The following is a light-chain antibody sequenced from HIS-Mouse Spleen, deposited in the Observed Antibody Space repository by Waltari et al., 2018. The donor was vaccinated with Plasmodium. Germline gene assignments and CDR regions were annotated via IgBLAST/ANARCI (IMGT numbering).Light chain of an antibody. CDR2: DVS. V-gene: IGLV2-11*01. Sequence: QSALTQPRSVSGSPGQSVTISCTGTSSDLGGYKHVSWYQQHPGKAPQLMIYDVSKRPSGVPDRFSGSKSGNTASLTISGLQAEDEADYYCCSYAGSYTWVFGGGTKLTVL. CDR1: SSDLGGYKH. J-gene: IGLJ3*02. CDR3: CSYAGSYTWV.